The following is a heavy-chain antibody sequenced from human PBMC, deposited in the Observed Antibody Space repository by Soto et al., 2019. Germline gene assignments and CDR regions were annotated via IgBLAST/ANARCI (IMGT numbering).Heavy chain of an antibody. CDR3: ARGYDTRGSDAFDS. V-gene: IGHV4-30-2*01. J-gene: IGHJ3*02. D-gene: IGHD3-22*01. CDR2: IYYSGST. CDR1: GGSISSGGYS. Sequence: PSETLSLTYAVSGGSISSGGYSWSWIRQPPGKGLEWIGYIYYSGSTNYNPSLKSRVTISVDTSKTQFSLKLSSVTAADTAVYYCARGYDTRGSDAFDSWGQGTMVTVSS.